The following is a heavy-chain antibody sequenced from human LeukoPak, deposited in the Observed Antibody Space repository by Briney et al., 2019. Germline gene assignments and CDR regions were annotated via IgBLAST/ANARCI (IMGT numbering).Heavy chain of an antibody. V-gene: IGHV4-59*02. J-gene: IGHJ3*01. CDR1: GYSVSGHY. CDR3: ARAPMAITTSAFPDAFDF. Sequence: ETLSLTCTVSGYSVSGHYWSWIRQTPGKGLEWIGYVSYSGGTNYNPSLKRRVSISLDTSKNQFPLKLSSPAAADPAVYYCARAPMAITTSAFPDAFDFWGQGTMVTVSS. CDR2: VSYSGGT. D-gene: IGHD5-12*01.